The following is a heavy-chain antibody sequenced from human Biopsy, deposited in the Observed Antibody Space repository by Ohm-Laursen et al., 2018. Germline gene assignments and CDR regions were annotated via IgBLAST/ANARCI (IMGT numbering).Heavy chain of an antibody. D-gene: IGHD5-12*01. J-gene: IGHJ4*02. Sequence: TLSLTCSVSSGSIRTGDYYWTWIRQHPGKDLEWIGSIYYTGNTKYNPSLQSRLSMSVDTSKNQSSLKLSSVTAADTAVYYCARLGSGDYFPTFFDFWGQGALVTVSS. V-gene: IGHV4-31*03. CDR2: IYYTGNT. CDR1: SGSIRTGDYY. CDR3: ARLGSGDYFPTFFDF.